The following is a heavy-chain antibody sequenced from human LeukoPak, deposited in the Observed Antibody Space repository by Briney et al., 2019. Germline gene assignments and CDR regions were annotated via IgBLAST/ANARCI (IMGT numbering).Heavy chain of an antibody. CDR1: GYSISSGYY. J-gene: IGHJ4*02. CDR3: GRQSATAAYDY. Sequence: PSETLSLTCAVSGYSISSGYYWGWIRQPPGKGLEWIGRIYHSGSTYYNPSLKSRVTISVDTSKTQFPLKLTSVTAPDTAGYYCGRQSATAAYDYWGQGTLVTVSS. CDR2: IYHSGST. D-gene: IGHD6-13*01. V-gene: IGHV4-38-2*01.